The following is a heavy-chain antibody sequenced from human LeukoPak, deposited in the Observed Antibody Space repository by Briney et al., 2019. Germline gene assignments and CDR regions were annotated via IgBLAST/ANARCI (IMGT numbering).Heavy chain of an antibody. J-gene: IGHJ4*02. CDR3: AKEAYRNGYFDY. CDR1: GFTFSYYG. V-gene: IGHV3-30*18. D-gene: IGHD5-18*01. Sequence: GGSLRLSCAASGFTFSYYGMHWVRQAPGKGLEWVAVISYDGSNKYYTDSVKGRFTISRDNSKNTLYLQMNSLRAEDTAVFYCAKEAYRNGYFDYWGQGTLVTVSS. CDR2: ISYDGSNK.